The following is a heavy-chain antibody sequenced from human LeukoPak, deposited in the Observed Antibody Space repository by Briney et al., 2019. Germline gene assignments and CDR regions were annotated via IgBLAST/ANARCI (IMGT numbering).Heavy chain of an antibody. D-gene: IGHD2-2*01. Sequence: ASVKVSCKASGYTFTSYGISWVRQAPGQGLEWMGWINPNSGGTNCAQKFQGRVTMTRDTSISTAYMELSRLRSDDTAVYYCARGDIVVVPAVMGMDVWGKGTTVTVSS. J-gene: IGHJ6*03. CDR1: GYTFTSYG. V-gene: IGHV1-2*02. CDR3: ARGDIVVVPAVMGMDV. CDR2: INPNSGGT.